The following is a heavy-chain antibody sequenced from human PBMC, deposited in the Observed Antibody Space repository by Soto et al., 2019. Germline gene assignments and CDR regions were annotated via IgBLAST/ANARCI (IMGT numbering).Heavy chain of an antibody. V-gene: IGHV1-24*01. CDR2: FDPEDGET. D-gene: IGHD6-13*01. CDR3: ATARAAQQPGYSSSWPLDY. CDR1: GYTLTELC. Sequence: ASVKVSCKVSGYTLTELCMHWVRQAPGKGVEWMGGFDPEDGETIYAQKFQGRVTMTEDTSTDTAYMELSSLRSEDPAVYYCATARAAQQPGYSSSWPLDYWGQGTLVTVSS. J-gene: IGHJ4*02.